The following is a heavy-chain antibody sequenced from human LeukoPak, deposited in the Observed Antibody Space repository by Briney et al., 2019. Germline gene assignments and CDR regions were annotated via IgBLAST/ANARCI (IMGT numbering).Heavy chain of an antibody. CDR3: AKDGVVRGLGSYYFDS. CDR2: ISYSGGTT. CDR1: GFTFTSYA. V-gene: IGHV3-23*01. D-gene: IGHD3-10*01. J-gene: IGHJ4*02. Sequence: GGCLRLSCASSGFTFTSYAVSWVRHDPRRGLEWGSTISYSGGTTYHTDSVKGRFPTSRDISKKTLYLQMNSRKAEDTAVYYCAKDGVVRGLGSYYFDSWGQESLVTVSS.